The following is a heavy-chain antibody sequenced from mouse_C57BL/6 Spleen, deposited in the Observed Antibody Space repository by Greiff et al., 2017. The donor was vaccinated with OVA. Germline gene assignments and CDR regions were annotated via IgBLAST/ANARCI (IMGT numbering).Heavy chain of an antibody. CDR2: IDPSDSYT. V-gene: IGHV1-69*01. CDR1: GYTFTSYW. Sequence: VQLQQPGAELVMPGASVKLSCKASGYTFTSYWMHWVKQRPGQGLEWIGEIDPSDSYTNSNQKFKGKSTLTVDKSSSTAYMQLSSLTSEDSAVYYCAYGNYFDDWGQGTTLTVSS. CDR3: AYGNYFDD. J-gene: IGHJ2*01. D-gene: IGHD2-1*01.